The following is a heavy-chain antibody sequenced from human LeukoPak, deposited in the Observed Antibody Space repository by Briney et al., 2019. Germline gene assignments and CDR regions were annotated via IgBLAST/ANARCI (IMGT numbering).Heavy chain of an antibody. CDR1: GDSFSSGSYS. CDR2: IYYSGST. J-gene: IGHJ6*02. Sequence: SETLSLTCTVSGDSFSSGSYSWSWIRQPPGKGLEWIGYIYYSGSTNYNPSLKSRVTISVDTSKNQFSLKLSSVTAADTAVYYCARDKGIAAAGYYYYYGMDVWGQGTTVTVSS. V-gene: IGHV4-61*01. D-gene: IGHD6-13*01. CDR3: ARDKGIAAAGYYYYYGMDV.